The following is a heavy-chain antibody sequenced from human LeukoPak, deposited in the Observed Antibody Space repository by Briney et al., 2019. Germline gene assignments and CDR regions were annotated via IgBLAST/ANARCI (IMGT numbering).Heavy chain of an antibody. CDR2: INHSGST. CDR1: GGSFSGYY. Sequence: SETLSLTCAVYGGSFSGYYWSWIRQPPGKGLEWIGEINHSGSTNYNPSLKGRVTISVDTSKNQFSLELSSVTAADTAVYYCARGSWWFYYDSSGQPFDYWGQGTLVTVSS. CDR3: ARGSWWFYYDSSGQPFDY. D-gene: IGHD3-22*01. V-gene: IGHV4-34*01. J-gene: IGHJ4*02.